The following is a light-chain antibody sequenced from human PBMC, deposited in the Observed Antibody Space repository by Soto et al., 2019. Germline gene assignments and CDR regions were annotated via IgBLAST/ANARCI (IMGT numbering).Light chain of an antibody. CDR1: SSDVGGYNF. CDR3: GSYSDSSTLVV. Sequence: QSALTQPASVSGSPGQSIAISCTGTSSDVGGYNFVSWYQQHPGKAPKLVIYDVNIRPSGVSDRFSGSKSGNTASLTISGLLALDVAAYYSGSYSDSSTLVVFGGGTKLTVL. J-gene: IGLJ2*01. CDR2: DVN. V-gene: IGLV2-14*03.